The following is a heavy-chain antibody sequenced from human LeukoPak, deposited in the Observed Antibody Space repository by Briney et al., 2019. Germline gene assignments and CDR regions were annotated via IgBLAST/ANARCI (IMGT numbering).Heavy chain of an antibody. Sequence: GGSLRLSCAASGFTFDDYAMHWVRQAPGKGLEWVSLISWDGGSTYYADSVKGRFTISRDNARNSLYLQLNSLRAEDTAVYYCARSLVVGATYPYHWGQGTLVTVSS. CDR2: ISWDGGST. V-gene: IGHV3-43D*03. J-gene: IGHJ5*02. CDR3: ARSLVVGATYPYH. CDR1: GFTFDDYA. D-gene: IGHD1-26*01.